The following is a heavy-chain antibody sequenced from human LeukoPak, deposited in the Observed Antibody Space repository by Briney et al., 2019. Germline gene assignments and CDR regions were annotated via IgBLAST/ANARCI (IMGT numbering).Heavy chain of an antibody. J-gene: IGHJ3*02. V-gene: IGHV1-3*04. D-gene: IGHD3-22*01. CDR1: GYTFTSYA. CDR2: INNGNDNT. CDR3: ASSPYFYESSGYYDIDGIDI. Sequence: ASVKVSCKASGYTFTSYAIHWVRQAPGQSLEWMGWINNGNDNTKYSQNFQGRVTISSDTSASTAYMELSSLRVGDTAVYFCASSPYFYESSGYYDIDGIDIWGQGTMVTVAS.